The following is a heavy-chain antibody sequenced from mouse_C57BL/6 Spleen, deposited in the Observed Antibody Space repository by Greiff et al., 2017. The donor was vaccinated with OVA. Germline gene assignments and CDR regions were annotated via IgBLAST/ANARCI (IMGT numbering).Heavy chain of an antibody. V-gene: IGHV1-69*01. CDR1: GYTFTSYW. Sequence: QVQLQQPGAELVMPGASVKLSCKASGYTFTSYWMHWVKQRPGQGLEWIGEIDPSDSYTNYNQKFKGKSTLTVDKSSSTAYMQLSSLTSADSAVYYCARRGYYGSREWYFDVWGTGTTVTVSS. J-gene: IGHJ1*03. D-gene: IGHD1-1*01. CDR3: ARRGYYGSREWYFDV. CDR2: IDPSDSYT.